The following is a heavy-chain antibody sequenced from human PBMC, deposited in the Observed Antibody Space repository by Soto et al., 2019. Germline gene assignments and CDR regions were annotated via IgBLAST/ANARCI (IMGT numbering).Heavy chain of an antibody. CDR1: GFTFRSYA. CDR2: ISDDGSSK. CDR3: ATNLLAVTTEERHDY. D-gene: IGHD4-17*01. Sequence: GGSLRLSCAASGFTFRSYAMSWVRQAPGKGLEWVSAISDDGSSKYYADSVKGRFTISRDNSKNTLYLQMNSLRAEDTAVYYCATNLLAVTTEERHDYWGQGTLVTVSS. J-gene: IGHJ4*02. V-gene: IGHV3-23*01.